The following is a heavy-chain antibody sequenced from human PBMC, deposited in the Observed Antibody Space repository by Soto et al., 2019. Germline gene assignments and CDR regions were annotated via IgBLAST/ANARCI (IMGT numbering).Heavy chain of an antibody. CDR3: GSGSPRSDY. V-gene: IGHV4-31*03. D-gene: IGHD3-10*01. J-gene: IGHJ4*02. Sequence: SETLSLTCTVSGGSISTGGYYWNWIRQHPGKGLEYIGYIYYSGSTYYNPSLRSRVTISVDTSKNHFSLKLSSVTAADTAVYYYGSGSPRSDYWGQGTLVTVSS. CDR1: GGSISTGGYY. CDR2: IYYSGST.